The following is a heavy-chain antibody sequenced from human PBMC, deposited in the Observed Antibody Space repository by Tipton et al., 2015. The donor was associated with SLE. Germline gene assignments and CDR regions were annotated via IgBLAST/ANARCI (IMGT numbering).Heavy chain of an antibody. CDR3: ATGYSSTWSFDD. CDR1: GGSFSDYY. V-gene: IGHV4-31*11. D-gene: IGHD5-18*01. CDR2: IYSSGRT. J-gene: IGHJ4*02. Sequence: GLVKPSETLSLTCGVYGGSFSDYYWSWIRQHPGKGLEWIGYIYSSGRTYYNPSLEGRVIISLDTSKNQFSLRLTSVTAADTAVYYCATGYSSTWSFDDWGQGTLVSVSS.